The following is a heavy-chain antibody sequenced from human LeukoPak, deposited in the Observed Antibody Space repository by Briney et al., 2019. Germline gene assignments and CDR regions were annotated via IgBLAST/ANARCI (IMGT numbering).Heavy chain of an antibody. V-gene: IGHV1-69*06. CDR1: GGTFSSYA. CDR2: IIPIFGTV. Sequence: SVKVSCKASGGTFSSYALIWVRQAPGQGLEWMGGIIPIFGTVNYAQKFQGRVTITADKSTSTAYMELSSLRSEDSAVYYCARDRAYCGGDCYSGYWGQGTLVTVSS. CDR3: ARDRAYCGGDCYSGY. D-gene: IGHD2-21*02. J-gene: IGHJ4*02.